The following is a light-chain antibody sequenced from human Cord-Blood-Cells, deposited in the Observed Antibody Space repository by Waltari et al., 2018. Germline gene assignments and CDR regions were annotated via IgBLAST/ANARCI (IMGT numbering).Light chain of an antibody. CDR2: DAS. Sequence: EIVLTQSPATLSFSPVERATLPCRPSQSVSSYLAWYQQKPGQAPRLLIYDASNRATGIPARFSGSGSGTDFTLTISSLEPEDFAVYYCQQRSNWPPRITFGQGTRLEIK. CDR1: QSVSSY. V-gene: IGKV3-11*01. J-gene: IGKJ5*01. CDR3: QQRSNWPPRIT.